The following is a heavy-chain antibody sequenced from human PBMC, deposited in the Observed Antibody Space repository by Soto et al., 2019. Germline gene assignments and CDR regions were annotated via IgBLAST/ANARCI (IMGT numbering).Heavy chain of an antibody. J-gene: IGHJ6*02. CDR2: IYYSGST. Sequence: SETLSLTCTVSGGSISSGGYYWSWIRQHPGKGLEWIGYIYYSGSTYYNPSLKSRVTISVDTSKNQFSLKLSSVTAADTAVYYCARARCGGGSCYLPQGMDVWGQGTTVTVSS. V-gene: IGHV4-31*03. CDR3: ARARCGGGSCYLPQGMDV. D-gene: IGHD2-15*01. CDR1: GGSISSGGYY.